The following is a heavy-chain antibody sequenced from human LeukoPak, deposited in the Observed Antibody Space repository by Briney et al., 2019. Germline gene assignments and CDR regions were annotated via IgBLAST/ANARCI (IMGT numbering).Heavy chain of an antibody. J-gene: IGHJ4*02. Sequence: SETLSLTCTVSGXSISSDYGSWIRQSPGKGPEWIGYIYYSGTTSYNPSLKSRVTISLDTSKNQFSLKLSSVTAADTAVYYCARGANWGSPDYWGQGTLVTVSS. V-gene: IGHV4-59*01. CDR1: GXSISSDY. CDR2: IYYSGTT. CDR3: ARGANWGSPDY. D-gene: IGHD7-27*01.